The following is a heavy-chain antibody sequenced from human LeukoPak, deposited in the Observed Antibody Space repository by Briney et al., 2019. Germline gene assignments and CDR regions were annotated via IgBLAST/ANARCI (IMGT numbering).Heavy chain of an antibody. Sequence: SETLSLTCTVSGASISSAGYYWSWLRQHPGLGLEWIGYIYHSGSTHYNPSLKRRVIISLDTSKNQFSLKVRSVTAADTAVYYCARDEGGVALLDFWGQGTLVTVSS. V-gene: IGHV4-31*03. J-gene: IGHJ4*02. D-gene: IGHD5-12*01. CDR2: IYHSGST. CDR3: ARDEGGVALLDF. CDR1: GASISSAGYY.